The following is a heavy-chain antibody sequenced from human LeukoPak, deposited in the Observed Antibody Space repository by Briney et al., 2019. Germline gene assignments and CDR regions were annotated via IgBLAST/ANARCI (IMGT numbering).Heavy chain of an antibody. CDR2: IYYSGST. CDR3: ARDYGVGRGYYYGMDV. J-gene: IGHJ6*02. CDR1: GGSISSYY. V-gene: IGHV4-59*01. D-gene: IGHD3-10*01. Sequence: PSETLSLTCTVSGGSISSYYWSWIRQPPGKGLEWIGYIYYSGSTNYNPSLKSRVTISVDTSKNQFSLKLSSVTAADTAVYYCARDYGVGRGYYYGMDVWGQGTTVTVSS.